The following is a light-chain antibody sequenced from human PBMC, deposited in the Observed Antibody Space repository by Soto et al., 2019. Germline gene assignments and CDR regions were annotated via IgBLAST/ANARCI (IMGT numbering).Light chain of an antibody. V-gene: IGKV3-11*01. CDR2: DAS. CDR1: QSVSSY. J-gene: IGKJ1*01. CDR3: QQRSNWPPT. Sequence: EIVLTQSPATLSLSPGGRATLSFRASQSVSSYLAWYQQKPGQAPRLLIYDASNRATAIPARFSGSGSVTDFTLTISSLEPEDFAVYYCQQRSNWPPTFGQGTKVEIK.